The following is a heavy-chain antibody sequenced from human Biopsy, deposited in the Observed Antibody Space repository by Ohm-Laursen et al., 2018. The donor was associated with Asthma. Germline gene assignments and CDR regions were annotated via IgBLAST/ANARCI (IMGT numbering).Heavy chain of an antibody. CDR3: AKRRGYSGHDNDY. Sequence: SLRLSCSASGFMFRSFGMHWVRQAPGKGLEWVAVISYDGNHKFYEDSVRGRFTISRDNSKNTLYLQMNSPRTEDTAVYYCAKRRGYSGHDNDYWGQGTLVIVSS. V-gene: IGHV3-30*18. J-gene: IGHJ4*02. D-gene: IGHD5-12*01. CDR1: GFMFRSFG. CDR2: ISYDGNHK.